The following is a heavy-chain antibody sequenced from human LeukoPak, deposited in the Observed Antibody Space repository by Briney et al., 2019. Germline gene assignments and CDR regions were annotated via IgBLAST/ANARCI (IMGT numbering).Heavy chain of an antibody. Sequence: GSLRLSCAASGFTVSSNYMSWVRQAPGKGLEWVSVIYSGGSTYYADSVKGRFTISRDNSKNTLYLQMNSLRAEDTAVYYCARVLRRVLTGYYYYYGMDVWGQGTTVTVSS. CDR3: ARVLRRVLTGYYYYYGMDV. V-gene: IGHV3-53*01. D-gene: IGHD3-9*01. CDR1: GFTVSSNY. J-gene: IGHJ6*02. CDR2: IYSGGST.